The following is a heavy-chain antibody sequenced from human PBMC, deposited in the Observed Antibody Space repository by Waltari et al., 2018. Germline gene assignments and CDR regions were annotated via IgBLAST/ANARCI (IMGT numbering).Heavy chain of an antibody. Sequence: QVQLVQSGSELRKPGASVKISCKASGDTFSVYAFNWVRQAPGQGLEWMAFINTQTRNPTYGQGFTGRFVVSFDTAVTTSFLEISSLKAEDTAVYYWASESIIVGDAFDIWGQGTPVTVSS. CDR3: ASESIIVGDAFDI. D-gene: IGHD1-26*01. CDR2: INTQTRNP. V-gene: IGHV7-4-1*02. CDR1: GDTFSVYA. J-gene: IGHJ3*02.